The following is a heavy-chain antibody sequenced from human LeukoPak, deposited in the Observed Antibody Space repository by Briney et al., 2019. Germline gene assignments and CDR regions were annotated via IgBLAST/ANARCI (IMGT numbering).Heavy chain of an antibody. J-gene: IGHJ5*02. Sequence: PGGSLRPSCAASGFTFSDYYTSWIRQAPGKGREWVSYISSSSSYTNYADSVKGRFTIHRDNAKNSLYLQMNSLSAEDAAVYYCARFGQSAKSFDPWGQGTLVTVSS. V-gene: IGHV3-11*06. CDR2: ISSSSSYT. CDR3: ARFGQSAKSFDP. CDR1: GFTFSDYY. D-gene: IGHD3-10*01.